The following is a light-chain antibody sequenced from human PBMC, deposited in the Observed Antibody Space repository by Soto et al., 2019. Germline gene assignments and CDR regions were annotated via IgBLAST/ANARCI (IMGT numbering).Light chain of an antibody. V-gene: IGLV2-23*01. Sequence: QSVLTQPASVSGSPGQSITISCTGITSDVRPHNLVSWYQQHPAKAPKLMIFEGSKRPSGVSSRFSASESGNTASLTISDLQADDEADYYCCSYEGSGTMFGGGTKLTVL. CDR3: CSYEGSGTM. CDR1: TSDVRPHNL. CDR2: EGS. J-gene: IGLJ3*02.